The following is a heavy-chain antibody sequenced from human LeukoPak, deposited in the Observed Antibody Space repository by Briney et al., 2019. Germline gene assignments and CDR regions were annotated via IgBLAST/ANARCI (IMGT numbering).Heavy chain of an antibody. CDR1: GFTFGGYA. Sequence: GGSLRLSCTASGFTFGGYAMSWVRQAPGKGLEWVGFIRSKAYGGTTEYAASVKGRFTISRDDSKSIAYLQMNSLKTEDTAVYYCTSQSSGVDYWGQGTLVTVSS. CDR3: TSQSSGVDY. CDR2: IRSKAYGGTT. D-gene: IGHD6-19*01. V-gene: IGHV3-49*04. J-gene: IGHJ4*02.